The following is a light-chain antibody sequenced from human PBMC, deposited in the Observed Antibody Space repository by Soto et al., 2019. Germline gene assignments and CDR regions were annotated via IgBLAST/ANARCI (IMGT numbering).Light chain of an antibody. J-gene: IGLJ1*01. CDR1: SSDVGAYNY. CDR3: NSYAGTSYV. CDR2: DVS. V-gene: IGLV2-14*01. Sequence: QSVLTQPASVSGTPGQSITISCTGTSSDVGAYNYVSWYQQYPGKAPKLIIYDVSNRPSGVSCRFSGSKSGYTASLTISEPQAEDEADYYCNSYAGTSYVFGTGTTVTVL.